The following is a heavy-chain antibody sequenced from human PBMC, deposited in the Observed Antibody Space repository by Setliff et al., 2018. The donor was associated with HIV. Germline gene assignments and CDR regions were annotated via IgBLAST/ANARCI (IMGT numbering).Heavy chain of an antibody. D-gene: IGHD3-10*01. CDR2: IYTSGKT. Sequence: PSETLSLTCTVSGDSITRGSYYWSWIRQPAGKGLEWIGHIYTSGKTHYSPSLKSRITISADTSKNQLSLNLSSVTAADTAVYYCARDESDSLYYKDYYYMDVWGKGTTVTVSS. CDR3: ARDESDSLYYKDYYYMDV. V-gene: IGHV4-61*09. J-gene: IGHJ6*03. CDR1: GDSITRGSYY.